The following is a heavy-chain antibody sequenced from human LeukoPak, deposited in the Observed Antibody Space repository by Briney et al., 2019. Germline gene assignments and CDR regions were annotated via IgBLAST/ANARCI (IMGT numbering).Heavy chain of an antibody. J-gene: IGHJ4*02. Sequence: GGSLRLSCAASGFTFSNYWMSWVRQAPGKGLEWVANINQDGSEKRYVDSVEGRFTISRDNAKNSLYLHVNSLRAEDTAVYYCARDIYGGIDYWGQGTLLTVSS. CDR3: ARDIYGGIDY. CDR2: INQDGSEK. D-gene: IGHD2-15*01. CDR1: GFTFSNYW. V-gene: IGHV3-7*04.